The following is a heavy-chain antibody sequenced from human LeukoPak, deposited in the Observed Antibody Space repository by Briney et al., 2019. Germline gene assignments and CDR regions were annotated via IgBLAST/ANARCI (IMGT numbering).Heavy chain of an antibody. CDR2: IRYDGSNK. V-gene: IGHV3-30*02. J-gene: IGHJ4*02. CDR1: GFTFSSYG. D-gene: IGHD3-3*01. CDR3: AKEGVGPFTIFGVAPPQPSY. Sequence: GGSLRLSCAASGFTFSSYGMHWVRQAPGKGLEWVAFIRYDGSNKYYADSVKGRFTISRDNSKNTLYLQMNSLRAEDTAVYYCAKEGVGPFTIFGVAPPQPSYWGQGTLVTVSS.